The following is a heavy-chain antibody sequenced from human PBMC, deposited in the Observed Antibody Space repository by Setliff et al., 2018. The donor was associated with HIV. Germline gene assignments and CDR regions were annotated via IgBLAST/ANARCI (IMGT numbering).Heavy chain of an antibody. CDR3: ARGARLLAAYSDRWDYFYMAV. CDR1: GGSFSEYY. J-gene: IGHJ6*03. D-gene: IGHD1-26*01. Sequence: KASETLSLTCAVYGGSFSEYYWSWIRQSPGKGLEWIGEINHSGSTHYNPPLKSRATISVDTSKNQFSLRLNSVTAADTAVYYCARGARLLAAYSDRWDYFYMAVWGKGTTVTVSS. V-gene: IGHV4-34*01. CDR2: INHSGST.